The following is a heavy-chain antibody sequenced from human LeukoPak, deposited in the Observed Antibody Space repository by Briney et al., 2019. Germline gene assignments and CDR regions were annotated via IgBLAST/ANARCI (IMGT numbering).Heavy chain of an antibody. Sequence: GASVKVSCKASGGTFSSYAISWVRQAPGQGLEWMGGIIPIFGTANYAQKFQGRVTITADKSTSTAYMELSSLRSEDTAVYYCATANSYGCDIVYWGQGTLVTVSS. CDR2: IIPIFGTA. J-gene: IGHJ4*02. D-gene: IGHD5-18*01. CDR1: GGTFSSYA. CDR3: ATANSYGCDIVY. V-gene: IGHV1-69*06.